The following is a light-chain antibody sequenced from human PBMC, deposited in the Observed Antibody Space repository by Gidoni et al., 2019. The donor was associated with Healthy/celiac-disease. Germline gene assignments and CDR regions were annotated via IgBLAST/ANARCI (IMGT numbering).Light chain of an antibody. CDR2: KDS. J-gene: IGLJ1*01. Sequence: ELTPPPSVAVSPGQTARNTCSGDALPKQYAYWYQQKPGQAPVLLIYKDSERPSGIPERFSGSSSGTTVTLTISGVQAEDEADYYCQSADSSGTYVFGTGTKVTVL. CDR1: ALPKQY. V-gene: IGLV3-25*03. CDR3: QSADSSGTYV.